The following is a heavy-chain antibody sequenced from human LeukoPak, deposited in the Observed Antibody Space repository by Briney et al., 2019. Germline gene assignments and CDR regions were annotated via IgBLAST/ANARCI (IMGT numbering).Heavy chain of an antibody. Sequence: PVASVKVSCKASGYTFTSYGISWVRQAPGQGLEWMGWISAYNGHTKFAQRLQGRVTMTTDTSTSTAYMELRSLRSDDTAVYYCARGFPPRRDYDRSGYYSYYFDYWGQGTLVTVSS. V-gene: IGHV1-18*01. CDR2: ISAYNGHT. J-gene: IGHJ4*02. CDR3: ARGFPPRRDYDRSGYYSYYFDY. CDR1: GYTFTSYG. D-gene: IGHD3-22*01.